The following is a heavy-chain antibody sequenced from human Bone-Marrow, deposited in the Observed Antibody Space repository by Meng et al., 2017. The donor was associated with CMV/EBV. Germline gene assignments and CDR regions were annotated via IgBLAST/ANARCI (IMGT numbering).Heavy chain of an antibody. V-gene: IGHV1-2*02. CDR1: GYTFTAYY. CDR3: ARGGCSSTSCPPRWYYGMDV. Sequence: ASVKVSCKAYGYTFTAYYMHWVRQAPGQGLEWMGWINPNSGGTKYAQKFQGRVTVTRDTSISTAYMELRRLRSDDMAVYYCARGGCSSTSCPPRWYYGMDVWGQGTTVTVSS. J-gene: IGHJ6*02. CDR2: INPNSGGT. D-gene: IGHD2-2*01.